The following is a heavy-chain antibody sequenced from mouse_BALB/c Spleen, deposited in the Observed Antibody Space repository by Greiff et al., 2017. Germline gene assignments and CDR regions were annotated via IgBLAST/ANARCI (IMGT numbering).Heavy chain of an antibody. V-gene: IGHV1-63*02. Sequence: QVQLQQSGAELVRPGTSVKISCKASGYTFTNYWLGWVKQRPGHGLEWIGDIYPGGGYTNYNEKFKGKATLTADTSSSTAYMQLSSLTSEDSAVYFCARSGDYRYSYWYFDVWGAGTTVTVSS. CDR3: ARSGDYRYSYWYFDV. CDR2: IYPGGGYT. J-gene: IGHJ1*01. D-gene: IGHD2-14*01. CDR1: GYTFTNYW.